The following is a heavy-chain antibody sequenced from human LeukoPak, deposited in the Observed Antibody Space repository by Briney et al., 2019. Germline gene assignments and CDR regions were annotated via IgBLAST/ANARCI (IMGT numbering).Heavy chain of an antibody. D-gene: IGHD6-6*01. CDR3: ARDFNPSSSSVGPGY. V-gene: IGHV4-39*02. CDR1: GGSISSSNYY. CDR2: IYYSGST. Sequence: SETLSLTCTVSGGSISSSNYYWGWIRQPPGKGLEWIGSIYYSGSTYYNPSLKSRVTISVDTSKNQFSLKLSSVTAADTAVYYCARDFNPSSSSVGPGYWGQGTLVTVSS. J-gene: IGHJ4*02.